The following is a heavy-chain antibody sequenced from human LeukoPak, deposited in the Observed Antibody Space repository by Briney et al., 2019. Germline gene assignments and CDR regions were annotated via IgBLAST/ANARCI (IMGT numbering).Heavy chain of an antibody. CDR1: GFTFSSYA. Sequence: GGSLRLSCAASGFTFSSYAMSWVRQAPGKGLEWVSAISGSGGSTYYADSVKGRFTISRDNSKNTLYLQMNSLRAEDTAVYYCAKAEGIVVVPAAIWDNWFDPWGQGTLVTVSS. D-gene: IGHD2-2*01. V-gene: IGHV3-23*01. J-gene: IGHJ5*02. CDR3: AKAEGIVVVPAAIWDNWFDP. CDR2: ISGSGGST.